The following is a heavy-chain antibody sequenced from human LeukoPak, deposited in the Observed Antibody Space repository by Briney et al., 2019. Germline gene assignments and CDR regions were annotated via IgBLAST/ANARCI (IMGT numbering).Heavy chain of an antibody. D-gene: IGHD6-19*01. J-gene: IGHJ4*02. Sequence: PGGSLRLSCAASGFTMSWFGMTWVRQAPGKALEWASGLNWNGESKGYGDSVRGRFTISRDNAKDSLFLQMDSLRVEDTAFYFCARGEQWLDSWGRGTLVTVSS. CDR3: ARGEQWLDS. CDR1: GFTMSWFG. V-gene: IGHV3-20*04. CDR2: LNWNGESK.